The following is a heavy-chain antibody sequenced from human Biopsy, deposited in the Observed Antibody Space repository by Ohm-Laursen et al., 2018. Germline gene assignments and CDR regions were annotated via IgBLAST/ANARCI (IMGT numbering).Heavy chain of an antibody. CDR3: ARDSRSKFDP. CDR1: GYSLSTFG. J-gene: IGHJ5*02. CDR2: ISAYNGQT. Sequence: ASVKVSCKASGYSLSTFGLNWVRQAPGLGLEWMGWISAYNGQTSYAPNFQGRLIMTTDTSTGTAYMELRSLRSDDTAMYYCARDSRSKFDPWGQGTLVTVSS. D-gene: IGHD1-26*01. V-gene: IGHV1-18*01.